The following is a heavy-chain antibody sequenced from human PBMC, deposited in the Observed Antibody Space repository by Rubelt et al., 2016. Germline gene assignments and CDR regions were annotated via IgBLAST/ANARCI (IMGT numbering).Heavy chain of an antibody. CDR2: ISAYNGNT. D-gene: IGHD6-6*01. CDR1: GYTFTSYG. CDR3: ARDRIRIAARQGWYFDL. V-gene: IGHV1-18*01. Sequence: QVQLVQSGAEVKKPGASVKVSCKASGYTFTSYGISWVRQAPGQGLEWMGWISAYNGNTNYAQKFQGRVTMTRDTSISTAYMELSRLRSDDTAVYYCARDRIRIAARQGWYFDLWGRGTLVTVSS. J-gene: IGHJ2*01.